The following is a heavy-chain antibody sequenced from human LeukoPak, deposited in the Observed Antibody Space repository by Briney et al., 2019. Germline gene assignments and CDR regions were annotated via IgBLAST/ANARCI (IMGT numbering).Heavy chain of an antibody. V-gene: IGHV3-74*01. Sequence: GGSLRLSCTASGFTFSNSWMYWVRQAPGKGLVWVSRINSDGSSTSYADSVKGRFTISRDNAKSTLYLQMNSLRAEDTAVYYCARALYSSSWYEDYWGQGTLVTVSS. CDR2: INSDGSST. D-gene: IGHD6-13*01. J-gene: IGHJ4*02. CDR3: ARALYSSSWYEDY. CDR1: GFTFSNSW.